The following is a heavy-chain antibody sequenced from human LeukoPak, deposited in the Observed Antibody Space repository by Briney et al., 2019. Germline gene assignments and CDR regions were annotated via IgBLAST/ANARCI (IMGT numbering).Heavy chain of an antibody. CDR3: SASRPHYGDYYGLDV. D-gene: IGHD4/OR15-4a*01. Sequence: GRSLRLSCAASGFTFSSYGMHWVRQAPGKGLEWVAVISYDASHKYSADSVKGRFTISRDNSKNTLYLQMNSLRTEDTAVYFCSASRPHYGDYYGLDVWGHGTTVTVSS. CDR1: GFTFSSYG. J-gene: IGHJ6*02. V-gene: IGHV3-30*03. CDR2: ISYDASHK.